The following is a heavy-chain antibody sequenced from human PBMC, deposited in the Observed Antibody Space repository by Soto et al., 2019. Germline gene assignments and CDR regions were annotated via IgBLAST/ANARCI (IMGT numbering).Heavy chain of an antibody. V-gene: IGHV3-74*01. CDR3: ARPRYDSTGTPFDH. CDR1: GFTFSSYW. D-gene: IGHD3-22*01. CDR2: INTDGGST. Sequence: EVQLVESGGGLVQPGGSLRLSCAASGFTFSSYWLHWVRQAPGKGLVWVSGINTDGGSTDYADSVKGRFIISRDNAKNTLYLDMNSLRAEDTAVYYCARPRYDSTGTPFDHWGLGTLVTVSS. J-gene: IGHJ4*02.